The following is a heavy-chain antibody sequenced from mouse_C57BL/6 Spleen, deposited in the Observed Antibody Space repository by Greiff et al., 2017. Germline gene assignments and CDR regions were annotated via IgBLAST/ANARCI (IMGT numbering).Heavy chain of an antibody. CDR2: ISSGSSTI. CDR1: GFTFSDYG. V-gene: IGHV5-17*01. Sequence: EVMLVASGGGLVKPGGSLKLSCAASGFTFSDYGMHWVRQAPEKGLEWVAYISSGSSTIYYADTVKGRFTISRDNAKNTLFLQMTSLMSEDTAMYYCARTYLRSYYFDYWGQGTTLTVSS. CDR3: ARTYLRSYYFDY. D-gene: IGHD5-5*01. J-gene: IGHJ2*01.